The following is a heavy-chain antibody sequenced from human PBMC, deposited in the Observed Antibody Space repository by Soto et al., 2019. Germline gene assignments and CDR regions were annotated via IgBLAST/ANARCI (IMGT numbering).Heavy chain of an antibody. Sequence: QLQLQESGPGLVKPSETLSLTCTVSGGSISSSSCYWGWNRQPPGKGLEWIGSIYYSGSTYYNPSLKSRVTISVDTSKNQFSLKLSSVTAADTAVYYCEVAARNFDYWGQGTLVTVSS. CDR3: EVAARNFDY. D-gene: IGHD6-6*01. V-gene: IGHV4-39*01. CDR1: GGSISSSSCY. CDR2: IYYSGST. J-gene: IGHJ4*02.